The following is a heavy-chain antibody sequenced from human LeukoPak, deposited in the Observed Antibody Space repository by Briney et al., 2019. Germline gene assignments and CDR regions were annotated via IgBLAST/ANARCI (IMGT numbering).Heavy chain of an antibody. D-gene: IGHD3-22*01. V-gene: IGHV1-69*04. CDR3: ARGSVTMIVARNAFDI. CDR2: IIPILGIA. Sequence: ASVKVSCKASGYTFTSYDISWVRQAPGQGLEWMGRIIPILGIANYAQKFQGRVTITADKSTSTAYMELSSLRSEDTAVYYCARGSVTMIVARNAFDIWGQGTMVTVSS. CDR1: GYTFTSYD. J-gene: IGHJ3*02.